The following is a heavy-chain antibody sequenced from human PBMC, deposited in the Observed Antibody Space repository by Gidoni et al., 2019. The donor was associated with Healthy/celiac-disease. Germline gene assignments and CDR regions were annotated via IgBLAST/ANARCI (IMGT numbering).Heavy chain of an antibody. D-gene: IGHD3-22*01. J-gene: IGHJ4*02. V-gene: IGHV3-30-3*01. CDR1: GFTFSSYA. CDR3: ARDFGDYYDSSGYHYSDY. CDR2: ISYDGSNK. Sequence: QVQLVESGGGVVQPGRSLRLSCAASGFTFSSYAMHGVRQAPGKGLEWVAVISYDGSNKYYADSVKGRFTISRDNSKNTLYLQMNSLRAEDTAVYYCARDFGDYYDSSGYHYSDYWGQGTLVTVSS.